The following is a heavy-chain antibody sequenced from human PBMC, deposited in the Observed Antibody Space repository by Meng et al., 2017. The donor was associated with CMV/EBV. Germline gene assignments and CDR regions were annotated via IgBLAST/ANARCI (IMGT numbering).Heavy chain of an antibody. CDR2: ISSSSTI. V-gene: IGHV3-69-1*02. Sequence: GESLKISCAASGFTFSDYYMNWVRQAPGKGLEWVSSISSSSTIYYADSVKGRFTISRDNAKNSLYLQMNSLRAEDTAVYYCVRGITMIVVVIAPNAFDIWGQGTMVTVSS. CDR1: GFTFSDYY. D-gene: IGHD3-22*01. J-gene: IGHJ3*02. CDR3: VRGITMIVVVIAPNAFDI.